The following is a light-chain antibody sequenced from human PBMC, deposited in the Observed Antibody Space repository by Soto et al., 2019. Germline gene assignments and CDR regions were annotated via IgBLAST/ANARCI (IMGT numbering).Light chain of an antibody. Sequence: QSVLTQPPSASGTPGQRVTISFSGSSSNIGSNYVYWYQQLPGTAPKLLIYRNNQRPTGVPDRFSGSKSGTSASLAISGLLSEDEDDYYCAAWDDSLSGVVFGGGTKLTVL. CDR3: AAWDDSLSGVV. CDR1: SSNIGSNY. V-gene: IGLV1-47*01. J-gene: IGLJ2*01. CDR2: RNN.